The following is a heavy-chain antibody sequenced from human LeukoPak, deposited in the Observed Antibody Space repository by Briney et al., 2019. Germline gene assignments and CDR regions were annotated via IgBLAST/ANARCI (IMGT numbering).Heavy chain of an antibody. CDR2: IYYSGST. V-gene: IGHV4-39*07. J-gene: IGHJ4*02. CDR3: ARGVSSSWSSAAFQPFDY. D-gene: IGHD6-13*01. Sequence: SETLSLTCTVSGGSISSSSYYWGWIRQPPGKGLEWIGSIYYSGSTYYNPSLKSRVTISLDTPKNQFSLKLNSVTAADTAVYYCARGVSSSWSSAAFQPFDYWGQGTLVTVSS. CDR1: GGSISSSSYY.